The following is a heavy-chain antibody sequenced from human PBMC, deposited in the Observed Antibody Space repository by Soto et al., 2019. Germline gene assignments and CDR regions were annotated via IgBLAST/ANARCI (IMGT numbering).Heavy chain of an antibody. J-gene: IGHJ4*01. V-gene: IGHV3-30*18. CDR3: ANASSGLSPGFAY. CDR1: GFKFVGHG. D-gene: IGHD6-25*01. Sequence: AAGFKFVGHGRCWIRKNPGKGLEWVAAISYDGSNKYYADSVKGRFTISRDISKNTLSLQMNSLRTEDTAFFYGANASSGLSPGFAYWGHRTPVTVSS. CDR2: ISYDGSNK.